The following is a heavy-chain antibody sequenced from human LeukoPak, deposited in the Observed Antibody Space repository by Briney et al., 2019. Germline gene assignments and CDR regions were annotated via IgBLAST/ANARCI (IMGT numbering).Heavy chain of an antibody. D-gene: IGHD1-26*01. Sequence: PGRSLRLSCAASGFTFSSYGMHWVRQAPGKGLAWVAVIWHDGSNKYYADSVKGRFTISRDNSKNTLYLQMNSLRAEDTAVYYCAKVRREGELDYWGQGTLVTVSS. V-gene: IGHV3-33*06. CDR2: IWHDGSNK. CDR3: AKVRREGELDY. CDR1: GFTFSSYG. J-gene: IGHJ4*02.